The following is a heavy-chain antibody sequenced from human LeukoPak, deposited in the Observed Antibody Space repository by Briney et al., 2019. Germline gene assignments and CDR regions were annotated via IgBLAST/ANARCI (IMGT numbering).Heavy chain of an antibody. Sequence: GGPLRLSCAASGFTFSSYSMNWVRQAPGKGLEWVSSISSSSSYIYYADSVKGRFTISRDNAKNSLYLQMNSLRAEDTAVYYCARGLLDDDWFDPWGQGTLVTVSS. D-gene: IGHD3-16*01. CDR1: GFTFSSYS. CDR3: ARGLLDDDWFDP. CDR2: ISSSSSYI. J-gene: IGHJ5*02. V-gene: IGHV3-21*01.